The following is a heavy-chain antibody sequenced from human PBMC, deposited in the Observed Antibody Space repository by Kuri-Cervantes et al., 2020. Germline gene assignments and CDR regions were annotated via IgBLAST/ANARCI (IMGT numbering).Heavy chain of an antibody. D-gene: IGHD1/OR15-1a*01. V-gene: IGHV3-7*01. CDR1: GFTFSSYW. J-gene: IGHJ4*02. Sequence: GESLKISCAASGFTFSSYWMSWVRQAPGKGLEWVANIKQDGSEKYYVDSVKGRFTISRDNAKNSLFLQMNTLRAEDTAVYYCATDKNKFEYWGQGTLVTVSS. CDR2: IKQDGSEK. CDR3: ATDKNKFEY.